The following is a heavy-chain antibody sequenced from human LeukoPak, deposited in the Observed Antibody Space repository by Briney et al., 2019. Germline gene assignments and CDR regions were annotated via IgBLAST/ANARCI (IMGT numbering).Heavy chain of an antibody. CDR3: ARDPQYGGNPDAFDI. CDR2: INPNSGGT. CDR1: GYTFTGYY. V-gene: IGHV1-2*02. Sequence: ASVKVSCKASGYTFTGYYMHWVRQAPGQGLEWMGWINPNSGGTNYAQKFQGRVTMTRDTSISTAYMELSRLRSDDTAVYYCARDPQYGGNPDAFDIWGQGTMGTVSS. D-gene: IGHD4-23*01. J-gene: IGHJ3*02.